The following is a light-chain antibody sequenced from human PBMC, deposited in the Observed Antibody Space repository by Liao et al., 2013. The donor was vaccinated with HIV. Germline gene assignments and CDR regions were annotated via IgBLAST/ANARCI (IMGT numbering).Light chain of an antibody. CDR2: EDF. J-gene: IGLJ2*01. V-gene: IGLV3-1*01. CDR3: QAWDSRTRGI. CDR1: ELGDQF. Sequence: SYELTQPPSVSVSPGQTAIISCSGDELGDQFVAWYQQKAGQSPMLVIYEDFRRPSGIPDRFSASNSGNTATLTIRETQALDEADYYCQAWDSRTRGIFGGGTKLTVL.